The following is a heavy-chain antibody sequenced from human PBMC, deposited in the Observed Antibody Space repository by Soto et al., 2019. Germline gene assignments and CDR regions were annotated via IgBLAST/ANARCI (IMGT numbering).Heavy chain of an antibody. V-gene: IGHV3-15*07. Sequence: EVQLVESGGGLVKPGESLRLSCAASGLTLTNVFMNWVRQAPGKGLEWVGRIKSKTDGGTTDYVAPVRGRFTISRDDSKNTLYLQMNSLKTEDTAVYYCSYGADYYFDYWGQGTLVTVSS. D-gene: IGHD4-17*01. CDR3: SYGADYYFDY. J-gene: IGHJ4*02. CDR2: IKSKTDGGTT. CDR1: GLTLTNVF.